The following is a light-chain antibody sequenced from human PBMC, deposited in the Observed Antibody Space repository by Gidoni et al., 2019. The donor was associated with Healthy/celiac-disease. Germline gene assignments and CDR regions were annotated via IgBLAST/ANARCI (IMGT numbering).Light chain of an antibody. J-gene: IGLJ1*01. CDR1: SSNIGHNY. Sequence: QSVFTQPPSVSAAPGQKFTISCSGSSSNIGHNYVSWYQQLPGTAPKLLIYDNNKRPSGIPDRFSGSKSGTSATLGITGLQTGDEADYYCGTWDSSLSAGQGVFGTGTKVTVL. CDR3: GTWDSSLSAGQGV. V-gene: IGLV1-51*01. CDR2: DNN.